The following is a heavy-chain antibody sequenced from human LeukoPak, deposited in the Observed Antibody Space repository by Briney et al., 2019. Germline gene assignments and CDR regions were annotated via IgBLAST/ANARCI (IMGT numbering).Heavy chain of an antibody. CDR2: IWYDGSNK. D-gene: IGHD3-3*01. Sequence: GGSLRLSCAASGFTFSSYGMHWVRQAPGKGLEWVAVIWYDGSNKYYADSVKGRFTISRDNSKNTLYLQMNSLRAEGTAVYYCAKEVYYDFWSGQLDYWGQGTLVTVSS. CDR1: GFTFSSYG. V-gene: IGHV3-33*06. CDR3: AKEVYYDFWSGQLDY. J-gene: IGHJ4*02.